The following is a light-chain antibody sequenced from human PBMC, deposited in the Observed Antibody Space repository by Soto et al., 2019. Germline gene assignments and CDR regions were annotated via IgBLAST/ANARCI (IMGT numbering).Light chain of an antibody. J-gene: IGKJ5*01. CDR1: QTVNNK. V-gene: IGKV3-15*01. CDR2: GAS. Sequence: EIVLTQSPATLSVSPGERATLSCRATQTVNNKVVWYQHKPGQAPRLLIYGASTRATGIPARFSGSGSGTEFTLSISSLQSEDFAVYYCQQYNSWPPITFGQGTRLEIK. CDR3: QQYNSWPPIT.